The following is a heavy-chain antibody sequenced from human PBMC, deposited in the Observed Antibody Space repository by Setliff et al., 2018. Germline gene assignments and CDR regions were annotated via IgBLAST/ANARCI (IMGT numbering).Heavy chain of an antibody. J-gene: IGHJ3*01. CDR1: GYIFTNYW. CDR2: IYPGDSDT. CDR3: TRHEDRNKCTSSSCYRENDAFDV. Sequence: GESLKISCKASGYIFTNYWIGWVRQMPGKGLEWMGVIYPGDSDTRYSPSFQGQVTISADKSINTAYLQWSSLKASDTAIYYCTRHEDRNKCTSSSCYRENDAFDVWGQGAMVT. D-gene: IGHD2-2*01. V-gene: IGHV5-51*01.